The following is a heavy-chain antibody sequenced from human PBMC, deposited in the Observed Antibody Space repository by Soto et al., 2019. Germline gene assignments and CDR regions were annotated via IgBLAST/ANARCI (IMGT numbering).Heavy chain of an antibody. CDR2: INAGNGNR. CDR1: GFTFTSHA. V-gene: IGHV1-3*01. CDR3: ARGFSWQQLVVDD. J-gene: IGHJ4*02. Sequence: QVHLVQSGAEVKNPGASVKVSCKASGFTFTSHAIHWVRQAPGQGLEWMGWINAGNGNRRYSQKFQDRLTITKDTFATTTYMELTSLRSEDTAMYYCARGFSWQQLVVDDWGQGTLVTVSS. D-gene: IGHD6-13*01.